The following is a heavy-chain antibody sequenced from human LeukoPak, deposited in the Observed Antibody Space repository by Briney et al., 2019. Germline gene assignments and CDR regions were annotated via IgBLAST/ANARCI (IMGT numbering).Heavy chain of an antibody. CDR3: ASRMGVDSSSWYGAFDI. V-gene: IGHV1-69*06. CDR1: GGTFSSYA. CDR2: IIPIFGTA. J-gene: IGHJ6*04. D-gene: IGHD6-13*01. Sequence: SVKVSCKASGGTFSSYAISWVRQAPGQGLEWMGGIIPIFGTANYAQKFQGRVTITADKSTSTAYMELSSLRSEDTAVYYCASRMGVDSSSWYGAFDIWGKGTTVTVSS.